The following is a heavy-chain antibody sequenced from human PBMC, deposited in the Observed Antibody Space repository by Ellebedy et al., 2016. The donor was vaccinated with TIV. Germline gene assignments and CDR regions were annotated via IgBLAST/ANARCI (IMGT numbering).Heavy chain of an antibody. V-gene: IGHV1-69*13. CDR3: ARDVRWEDTAPLGY. CDR1: GGTFSSYA. Sequence: SVKVSCXASGGTFSSYAISWVRQAPGQGLEWMGGIIPIFGTANYAQKFQGRVTITADESTSTAYMELSSLRSEDTAVYYCARDVRWEDTAPLGYWGQGTLVTVSS. J-gene: IGHJ4*02. D-gene: IGHD5-18*01. CDR2: IIPIFGTA.